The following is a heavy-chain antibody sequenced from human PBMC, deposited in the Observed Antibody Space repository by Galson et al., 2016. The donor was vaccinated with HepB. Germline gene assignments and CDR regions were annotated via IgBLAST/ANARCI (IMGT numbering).Heavy chain of an antibody. CDR3: AKYQAGGPPPRFYGMDV. Sequence: SLRLPCAASGFTFSSFSMNWVRQALGKGLEWVSYISESGSTKYYADSVKGRFTISRDNSKNTLYLQMNGLRAEDTAVYYCAKYQAGGPPPRFYGMDVWGQGTLVTVSS. CDR1: GFTFSSFS. J-gene: IGHJ6*02. CDR2: ISESGSTK. D-gene: IGHD1-26*01. V-gene: IGHV3-23*01.